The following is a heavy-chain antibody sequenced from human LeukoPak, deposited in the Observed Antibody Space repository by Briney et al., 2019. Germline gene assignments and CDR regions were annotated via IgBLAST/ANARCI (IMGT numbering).Heavy chain of an antibody. CDR1: GYSFTSYW. CDR2: IYPGDSDT. Sequence: GESLKISCKGSGYSFTSYWIGWVRQMPGKGLEWMGIIYPGDSDTRYSPSFQGQVTISADKSIGTAYLQWSSLKASDTAMYYCARLTMVRGVLDRFDYWGQGTLVTVSS. D-gene: IGHD3-10*01. V-gene: IGHV5-51*01. CDR3: ARLTMVRGVLDRFDY. J-gene: IGHJ4*02.